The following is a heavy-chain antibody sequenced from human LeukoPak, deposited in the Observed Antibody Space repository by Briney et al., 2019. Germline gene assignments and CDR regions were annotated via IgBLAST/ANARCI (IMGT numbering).Heavy chain of an antibody. CDR3: TRMTTGHDY. CDR2: INHSGYT. J-gene: IGHJ4*02. V-gene: IGHV4-59*12. D-gene: IGHD4-17*01. Sequence: SETLSLTCTVSGGSISSYYWSWVRQTPGKGLEWIGEINHSGYTNDSPSLKSRVTLSIDTSRKQFSLNLRSVTVADTGIYYCTRMTTGHDYWGQGTLVTVSS. CDR1: GGSISSYY.